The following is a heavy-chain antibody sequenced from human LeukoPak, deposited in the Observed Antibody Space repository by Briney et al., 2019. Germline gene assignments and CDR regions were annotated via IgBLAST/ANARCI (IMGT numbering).Heavy chain of an antibody. CDR1: GLTFSSYW. CDR2: INSDGSST. J-gene: IGHJ6*03. V-gene: IGHV3-74*01. CDR3: ARGSGYDWGRDYYYYMDV. Sequence: GGSLRLSCAASGLTFSSYWMHWVRQAPGKGLVWVSRINSDGSSTSYADSVKGRFTISRDNAKNTLYLQMNSLRAEDTAVYYCARGSGYDWGRDYYYYMDVWGKGTTVTVSS. D-gene: IGHD5-12*01.